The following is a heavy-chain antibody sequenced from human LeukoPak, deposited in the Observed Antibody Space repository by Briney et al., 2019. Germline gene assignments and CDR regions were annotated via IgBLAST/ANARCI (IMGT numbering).Heavy chain of an antibody. J-gene: IGHJ4*02. CDR1: GFTFSSYA. CDR3: ARSGPTRPFDY. CDR2: ISSNGGST. V-gene: IGHV3-64*01. Sequence: GGSLRLSCAASGFTFSSYAMHWVRQAPGKGVEDVSAISSNGGSTYYANSVKGRFTISRDNSKNTLYLRMGSLRAEDMAVYYCARSGPTRPFDYWGQGTLVTVSS. D-gene: IGHD3-10*01.